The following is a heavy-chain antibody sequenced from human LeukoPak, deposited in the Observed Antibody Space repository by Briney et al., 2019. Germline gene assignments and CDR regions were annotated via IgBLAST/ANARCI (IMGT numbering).Heavy chain of an antibody. CDR1: GFTFNSYG. CDR3: AEGGATSVVTEFDY. Sequence: GRSLRLSCAASGFTFNSYGMHWDRQAPGKGLEWVAVIWYDGSNKYYADYVKGGFTISRNNSENTMYLQMKSLRAEDTAEDYFAEGGATSVVTEFDYWGQGTLASVSS. D-gene: IGHD4-23*01. CDR2: IWYDGSNK. V-gene: IGHV3-33*06. J-gene: IGHJ4*02.